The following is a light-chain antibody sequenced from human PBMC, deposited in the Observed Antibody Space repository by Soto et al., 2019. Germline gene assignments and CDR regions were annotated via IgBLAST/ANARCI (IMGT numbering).Light chain of an antibody. CDR3: QQYNNWPLT. V-gene: IGKV3-15*01. Sequence: EIVLTQSPGTLALSPGERVTLSCRTSHSVNSHVAWYQQKPGQAPRLLIYGASSRATGIPVRFSGSGSGTEFTLTISSLQSEDFAVYYCQQYNNWPLTFGQGTRLEIK. CDR2: GAS. CDR1: HSVNSH. J-gene: IGKJ5*01.